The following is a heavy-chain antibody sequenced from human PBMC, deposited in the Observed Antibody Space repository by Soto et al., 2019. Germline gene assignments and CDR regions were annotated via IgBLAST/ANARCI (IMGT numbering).Heavy chain of an antibody. D-gene: IGHD3-9*01. CDR2: INPSGGST. CDR1: GYTFTSYY. CDR3: ARGGKRDYDILTGYYWDAFDI. J-gene: IGHJ3*02. Sequence: ASVKVSCKASGYTFTSYYMHWVRQAPGQGLEWMGIINPSGGSTSYAQKFQGRVTMTRDTSTSTVYMELSSLRSEDTAVYYCARGGKRDYDILTGYYWDAFDIWGQGTMDTVSS. V-gene: IGHV1-46*01.